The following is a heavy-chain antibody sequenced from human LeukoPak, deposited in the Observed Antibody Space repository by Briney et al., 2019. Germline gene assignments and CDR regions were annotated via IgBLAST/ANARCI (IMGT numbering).Heavy chain of an antibody. D-gene: IGHD1-26*01. CDR1: GGTFSSYA. Sequence: SSVTVSCKASGGTFSSYAISWVRQAPGQGLEWMGRIIPIFGTANYAQKFQGRVTITTDESTSTAYMELSSLRSEDTAVYYCAREREATNWFDPWGQGTLVTVSS. CDR3: AREREATNWFDP. V-gene: IGHV1-69*05. CDR2: IIPIFGTA. J-gene: IGHJ5*02.